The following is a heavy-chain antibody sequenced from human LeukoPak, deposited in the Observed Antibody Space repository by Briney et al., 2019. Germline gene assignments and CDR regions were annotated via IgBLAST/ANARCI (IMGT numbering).Heavy chain of an antibody. V-gene: IGHV3-30*03. CDR1: GFTFSNYG. CDR3: ARQTGGAFDI. CDR2: ISYDGSNE. Sequence: GGSLRLSCVASGFTFSNYGMHWVRQAPGKGLDWVSVISYDGSNEYYADSVKGRFAISRDNSKNTLYLQMNGLRAEDTAVYYCARQTGGAFDIWGQGTMVTVSS. D-gene: IGHD3-16*01. J-gene: IGHJ3*02.